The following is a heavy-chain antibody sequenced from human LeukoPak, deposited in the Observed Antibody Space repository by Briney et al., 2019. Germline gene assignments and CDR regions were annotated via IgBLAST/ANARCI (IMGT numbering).Heavy chain of an antibody. CDR1: GGSISSSSYY. CDR3: ARLPNYDILTGYHYWFDP. J-gene: IGHJ5*02. D-gene: IGHD3-9*01. V-gene: IGHV4-39*01. Sequence: SETLSLTCTVSGGSISSSSYYWGWIRQPPGKGLEWIGSIYYSGSTYYNPSLKSRVTISVDTSKNQFSLKLSSVTAADTAVYYCARLPNYDILTGYHYWFDPWGQGTLVTVSS. CDR2: IYYSGST.